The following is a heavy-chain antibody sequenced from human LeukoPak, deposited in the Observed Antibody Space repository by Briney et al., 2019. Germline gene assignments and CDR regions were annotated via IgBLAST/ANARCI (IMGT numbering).Heavy chain of an antibody. CDR1: GVSITSGTYY. CDR2: IYTSGST. Sequence: SETLSLTCTVSGVSITSGTYYWTWIRHPAGKGLEWIGRIYTSGSTNYKPSLKSRVTISVDTSKNQFSLRLSSVTAADTAVYYCESDSSGDGYSSGYNWGQGTLVTVSS. J-gene: IGHJ4*02. V-gene: IGHV4-61*02. CDR3: ESDSSGDGYSSGYN. D-gene: IGHD5-24*01.